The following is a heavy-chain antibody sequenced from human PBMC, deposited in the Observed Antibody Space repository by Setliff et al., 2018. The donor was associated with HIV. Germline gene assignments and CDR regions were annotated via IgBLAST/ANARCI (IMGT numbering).Heavy chain of an antibody. J-gene: IGHJ1*01. V-gene: IGHV4-59*11. Sequence: TLSLTCSVSGATISRHFWSWIRQSPGKGLEWIGTIYDSGVTKYNPSLQTRVRGSVDTSKSHLSLSLTSVTPADTAVYYCTRRQWGTSGYYEFFQQWGQGSLVTVSS. CDR3: TRRQWGTSGYYEFFQQ. CDR1: GATISRHF. CDR2: IYDSGVT. D-gene: IGHD3-3*01.